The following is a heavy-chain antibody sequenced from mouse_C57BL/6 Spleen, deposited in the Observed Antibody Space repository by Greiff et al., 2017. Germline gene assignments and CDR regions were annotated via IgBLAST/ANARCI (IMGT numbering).Heavy chain of an antibody. V-gene: IGHV5-17*01. CDR2: ISSGSSTI. Sequence: VQLQQSGGGLVKPGGSLKLSCAASGFTFSDYGMHWVRQAPEKGLEWVAYISSGSSTIYYAATVKGRFTISRDNAKNTLFLQMTSLRSEDTAMYYCARNTLHGYFDVWGTGTTVTVSS. CDR1: GFTFSDYG. CDR3: ARNTLHGYFDV. J-gene: IGHJ1*03.